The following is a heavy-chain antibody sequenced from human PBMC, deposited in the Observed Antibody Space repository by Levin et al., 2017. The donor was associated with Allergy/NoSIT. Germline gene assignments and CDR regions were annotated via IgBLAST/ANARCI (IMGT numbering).Heavy chain of an antibody. D-gene: IGHD3-10*01. CDR1: GFTFSGYA. J-gene: IGHJ4*02. CDR2: ISGSGGTT. CDR3: AKKAGWLDY. Sequence: SCAASGFTFSGYAMNWVRQAPGKGLEWVSAISGSGGTTYYADSVKGRFTISRDDSENTLYLQMNSLRAEDTAVYYCAKKAGWLDYWGQGTLVTVSS. V-gene: IGHV3-23*01.